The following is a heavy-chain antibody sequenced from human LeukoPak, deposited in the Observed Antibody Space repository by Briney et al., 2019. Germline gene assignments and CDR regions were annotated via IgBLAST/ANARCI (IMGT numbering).Heavy chain of an antibody. J-gene: IGHJ4*02. CDR1: GFTFSSYW. CDR3: SKEKSTVLTPGVDY. D-gene: IGHD4-23*01. Sequence: PGGSLRLSXAASGFTFSSYWMSWVCQAPGKGLEWVANIKQDGSEKYYVDSVKGRFTISRDNAKNSLYLQMNSLRAEDTAVYYCSKEKSTVLTPGVDYWGQGTLVTVSS. CDR2: IKQDGSEK. V-gene: IGHV3-7*01.